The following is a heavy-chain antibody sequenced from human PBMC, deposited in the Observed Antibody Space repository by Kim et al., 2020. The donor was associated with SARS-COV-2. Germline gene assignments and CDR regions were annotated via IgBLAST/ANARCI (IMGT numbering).Heavy chain of an antibody. J-gene: IGHJ6*02. Sequence: SETLSLTCTVSGGSISSYYWSWIRQPPGKGLEWIGYIYYSGSTNYNPSLKSRVTISVDTSKNQFSLKLSSVTAADTAVYYCARDPSGSGYDCYYYGMDVWGQGTTVTVSS. CDR1: GGSISSYY. CDR2: IYYSGST. V-gene: IGHV4-59*13. CDR3: ARDPSGSGYDCYYYGMDV. D-gene: IGHD5-12*01.